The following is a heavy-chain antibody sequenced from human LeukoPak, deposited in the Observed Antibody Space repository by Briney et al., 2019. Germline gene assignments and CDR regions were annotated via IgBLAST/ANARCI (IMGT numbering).Heavy chain of an antibody. CDR2: IYTSGST. V-gene: IGHV4-61*02. D-gene: IGHD1-26*01. CDR3: ASDLSPSHHRIVGAKEYYMDV. Sequence: PSQTLSLTCTASGGSISSGSYYWSWIRQPAGKGLEWIGRIYTSGSTNYNPSLKSRVTMSVDTSKNQFSLKLSSVTAADTAVYYCASDLSPSHHRIVGAKEYYMDVWGKGTTVTVSS. J-gene: IGHJ6*03. CDR1: GGSISSGSYY.